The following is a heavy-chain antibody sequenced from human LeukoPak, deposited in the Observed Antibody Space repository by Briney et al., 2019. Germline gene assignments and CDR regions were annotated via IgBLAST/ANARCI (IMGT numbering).Heavy chain of an antibody. V-gene: IGHV3-23*01. Sequence: GGSLRLSCAASGFTFSSYAMSWVRQAPGKGLEWVSAISGSGGSTYYADSVKGRFTISRDNSKNTLYLQMNSLRAEDTAVYYCAKDLLPVEYSSSRFSLAEYFQHWGQGTLVTVSS. J-gene: IGHJ1*01. CDR3: AKDLLPVEYSSSRFSLAEYFQH. CDR2: ISGSGGST. D-gene: IGHD6-6*01. CDR1: GFTFSSYA.